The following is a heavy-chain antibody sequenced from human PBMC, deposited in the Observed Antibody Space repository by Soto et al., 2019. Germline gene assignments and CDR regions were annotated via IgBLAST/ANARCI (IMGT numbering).Heavy chain of an antibody. J-gene: IGHJ3*02. CDR2: ISYAGSNK. CDR3: AKDRFAHYDSTPGAFDI. V-gene: IGHV3-30*18. D-gene: IGHD3-22*01. CDR1: GFTFSSYG. Sequence: QVQLVESGGGVVQPGRSLRLSCAASGFTFSSYGMHWVRQAPGKGLEWVAVISYAGSNKYYADSVKGRFTISRDNSKNTLYLQMNSLRAEDTAVYYCAKDRFAHYDSTPGAFDIWGQGTMVTVSS.